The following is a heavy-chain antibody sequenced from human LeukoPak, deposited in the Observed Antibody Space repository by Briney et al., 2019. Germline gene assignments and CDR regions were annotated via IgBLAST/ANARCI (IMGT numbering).Heavy chain of an antibody. J-gene: IGHJ2*01. CDR2: IYYSGST. Sequence: SETLSLTCTVSGGSISSYYWSWIRQPPGKGLEWIGYIYYSGSTNYNPSLKSRVTISVDTSKNQFSLKLSSVTAADTAVYYCASRLPASTMVRGVGYWYFDLWGRGTLVTVSS. V-gene: IGHV4-59*01. CDR3: ASRLPASTMVRGVGYWYFDL. CDR1: GGSISSYY. D-gene: IGHD3-10*01.